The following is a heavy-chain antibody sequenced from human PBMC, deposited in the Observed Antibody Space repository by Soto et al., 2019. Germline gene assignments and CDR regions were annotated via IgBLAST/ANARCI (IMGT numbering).Heavy chain of an antibody. CDR2: IYYSGST. D-gene: IGHD2-2*01. CDR3: ARDIVIVPAAEKEHYYYHYGMDV. Sequence: SETLSLTCTVSGGSISSGGYYWSWIRQHPGKGLEWIGYIYYSGSTYYNPSLKSRVTISVDTSKNQFSLKLSSVTAADTAVYYCARDIVIVPAAEKEHYYYHYGMDVWGQGTTVTVSS. J-gene: IGHJ6*02. CDR1: GGSISSGGYY. V-gene: IGHV4-31*03.